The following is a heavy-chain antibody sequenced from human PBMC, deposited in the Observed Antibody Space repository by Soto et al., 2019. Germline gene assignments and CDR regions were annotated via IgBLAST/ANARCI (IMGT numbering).Heavy chain of an antibody. J-gene: IGHJ3*02. CDR3: ARNVASPGVSGSWGAFDI. CDR2: IFSSGST. V-gene: IGHV4-4*07. D-gene: IGHD5-12*01. CDR1: GGSISNYF. Sequence: QVQLQESGPGLVKPPETLSLICTVSGGSISNYFWDWIRQPAGKGLEWIGRIFSSGSTNYNASLKSRVTMSVDTSKNQVSLKLTSMTAADTAVYYCARNVASPGVSGSWGAFDIWGQGTMVTVSS.